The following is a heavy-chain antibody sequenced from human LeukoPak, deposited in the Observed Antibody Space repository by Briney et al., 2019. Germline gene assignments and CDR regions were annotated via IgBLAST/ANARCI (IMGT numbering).Heavy chain of an antibody. CDR3: AKVMDIVATIPVELDY. Sequence: GGSLRLSCAASGFTFSSYGMHWVRQAPGKGLEWVAIISYDGSNKYYADSVKGRFTISRDNSKNTPYLQINSLRAEDTAVYYCAKVMDIVATIPVELDYWGQGTLVTVSS. D-gene: IGHD5-12*01. CDR1: GFTFSSYG. J-gene: IGHJ4*02. CDR2: ISYDGSNK. V-gene: IGHV3-30*18.